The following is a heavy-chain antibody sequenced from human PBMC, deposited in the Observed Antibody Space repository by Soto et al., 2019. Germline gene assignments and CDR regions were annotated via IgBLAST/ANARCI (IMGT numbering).Heavy chain of an antibody. Sequence: GGSLRLSCAASAFTFSGHVMSWVRQAPGKGLEWVSGISSNGGSTYYADSVKGRFTISRDNSKNTLYLQMHSLRAEDTAVYYCAKGVSVGLSGYYGMDVWGQGTKVTVSS. J-gene: IGHJ6*02. V-gene: IGHV3-23*01. CDR1: AFTFSGHV. CDR3: AKGVSVGLSGYYGMDV. D-gene: IGHD3-16*02. CDR2: ISSNGGST.